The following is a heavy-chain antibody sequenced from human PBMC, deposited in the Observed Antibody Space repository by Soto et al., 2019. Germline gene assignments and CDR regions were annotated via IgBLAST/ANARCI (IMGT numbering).Heavy chain of an antibody. D-gene: IGHD3-3*01. CDR1: GYTFTSYY. CDR2: INPSGGST. CDR3: ARVNQKSRYYDFWSGYYSY. Sequence: ASVKVSCKASGYTFTSYYMHWVRQAPGQGLEWMGIINPSGGSTSYAQKFQGRVTMTRDTSTSTVYMELSSLRSEDTAVYYCARVNQKSRYYDFWSGYYSYWGQGTLVTDSS. J-gene: IGHJ4*02. V-gene: IGHV1-46*01.